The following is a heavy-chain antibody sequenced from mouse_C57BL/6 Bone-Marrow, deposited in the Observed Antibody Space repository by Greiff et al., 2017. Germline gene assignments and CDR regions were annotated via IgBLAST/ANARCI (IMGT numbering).Heavy chain of an antibody. Sequence: EVQLQQPGAELVRPGASVKLSCTASGFNFKDDYMHWVKQRPEQGLEWIGWIDPENGDTEYASKFQGKATITADTSSNTAYLQLSSLTSEDTAVYYCTTTWDDYWGQGTTLTVSS. CDR2: IDPENGDT. CDR1: GFNFKDDY. J-gene: IGHJ2*01. CDR3: TTTWDDY. V-gene: IGHV14-4*01. D-gene: IGHD4-1*01.